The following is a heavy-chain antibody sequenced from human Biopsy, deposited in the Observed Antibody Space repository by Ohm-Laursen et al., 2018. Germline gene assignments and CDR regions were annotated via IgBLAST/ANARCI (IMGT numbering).Heavy chain of an antibody. CDR2: LNPVAEAT. CDR3: ARESPLRLGVCCAIRCFKEVFGMDV. CDR1: GYNFGNYY. V-gene: IGHV1-46*01. D-gene: IGHD2-21*01. J-gene: IGHJ6*02. Sequence: VASVKVSCKASGYNFGNYYINWVRQVPGQGLEWLGELNPVAEATIYAQKFQDRITLTRDTSTNTVYMDLTSLSFEDTAVYYCARESPLRLGVCCAIRCFKEVFGMDVWGQGTTVIVSS.